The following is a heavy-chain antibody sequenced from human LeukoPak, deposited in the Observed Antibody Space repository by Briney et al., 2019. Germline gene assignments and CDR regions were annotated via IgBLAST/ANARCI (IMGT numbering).Heavy chain of an antibody. V-gene: IGHV3-30*03. CDR1: GFTFSSYG. CDR2: ISYDGSNK. J-gene: IGHJ4*02. Sequence: PGGSLRLSCAASGFTFSSYGMHWVRQAPGKGLEWVAVISYDGSNKYYADSVKGRFTISRDNSKNTLYLQMNSLKTEDTAVYYCTSVGYGEYYFDNWGQGTLVTVSS. D-gene: IGHD4-17*01. CDR3: TSVGYGEYYFDN.